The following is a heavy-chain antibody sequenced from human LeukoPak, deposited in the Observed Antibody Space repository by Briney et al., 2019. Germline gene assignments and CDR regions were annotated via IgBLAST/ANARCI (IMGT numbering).Heavy chain of an antibody. CDR2: MNPNSGNT. V-gene: IGHV1-8*03. D-gene: IGHD3-22*01. CDR1: GYTFTSYD. CDR3: ARGFSTYYYDSSGYMSRDY. J-gene: IGHJ4*02. Sequence: ASVKVSCKASGYTFTSYDINWVRQATGQGLEWMRWMNPNSGNTGYAQKFQGRVTITRNTSISTAYMELSSLRSEDTAVYYCARGFSTYYYDSSGYMSRDYWGQGTLVTVSS.